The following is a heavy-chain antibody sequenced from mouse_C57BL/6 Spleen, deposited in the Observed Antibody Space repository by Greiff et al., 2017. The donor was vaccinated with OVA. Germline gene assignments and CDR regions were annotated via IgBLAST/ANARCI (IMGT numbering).Heavy chain of an antibody. Sequence: VQLQQPGAELVKPGASVKLSCKASGYTFTSYWMQWVKQRPGQGLEWIGEIDPSDSYTNYNQKFKGKATLTVDTSSSTAYMQLSSLTSEDSAVYYCALYYYGSSWYFDVWGTGTTVTVSS. J-gene: IGHJ1*03. V-gene: IGHV1-50*01. CDR1: GYTFTSYW. D-gene: IGHD1-1*01. CDR2: IDPSDSYT. CDR3: ALYYYGSSWYFDV.